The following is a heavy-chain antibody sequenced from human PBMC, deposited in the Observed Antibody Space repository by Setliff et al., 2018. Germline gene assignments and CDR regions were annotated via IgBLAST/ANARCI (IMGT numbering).Heavy chain of an antibody. CDR2: IKSTTEDAST. CDR1: GITFKNAW. V-gene: IGHV3-15*01. J-gene: IGHJ5*01. Sequence: GGSLRLSCAASGITFKNAWMTWVRQAPGKGLEWVGRIKSTTEDASTDLAAAVKGRFTMSRDDSKDTVYLQMSSLKSEDTAVYYCATGPRDNRNFLNWLGSWGQGTLVTVSS. CDR3: ATGPRDNRNFLNWLGS. D-gene: IGHD3-9*01.